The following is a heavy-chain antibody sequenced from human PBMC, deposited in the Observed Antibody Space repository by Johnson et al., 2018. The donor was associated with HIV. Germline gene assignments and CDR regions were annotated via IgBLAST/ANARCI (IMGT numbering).Heavy chain of an antibody. V-gene: IGHV3-30*18. CDR2: ISNDGSNK. J-gene: IGHJ3*02. Sequence: VQLMESGGGVVQPGRSLRLSCAASGFTFNSYGMHWVRQAPGKGLEWVAIISNDGSNKYYADSVKGRFTISRDNSKNTLYLQMNSLRVEDTAVYYCAKDGGWPENAFDIWGQGTMVTVSS. D-gene: IGHD6-19*01. CDR3: AKDGGWPENAFDI. CDR1: GFTFNSYG.